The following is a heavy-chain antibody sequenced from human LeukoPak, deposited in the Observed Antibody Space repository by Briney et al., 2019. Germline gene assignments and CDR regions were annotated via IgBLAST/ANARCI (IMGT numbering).Heavy chain of an antibody. CDR1: GFTFSSYW. D-gene: IGHD3-22*01. Sequence: GGSLRLSCAASGFTFSSYWMSWVRQAPGKGVEWVANIKQDGSEKYYVDSVKGRFTISRDNAKNSLYLQMNSLRAEDTALYYCAKDHWDHYYDSSGYSFAFDIWGQGTMVTVSS. CDR3: AKDHWDHYYDSSGYSFAFDI. V-gene: IGHV3-7*03. J-gene: IGHJ3*02. CDR2: IKQDGSEK.